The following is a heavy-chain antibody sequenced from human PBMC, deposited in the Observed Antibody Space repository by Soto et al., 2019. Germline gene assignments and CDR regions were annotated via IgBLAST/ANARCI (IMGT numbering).Heavy chain of an antibody. Sequence: PSETLSLTCTVSGGSISSYYWSWIRQPPGKGLEWIGYIYYSGSTNYNPSLKSRVTISVDTSKNQFSLKLSSVTAADTAVYYCARDSITRTFDIRGQGTMVTVSS. V-gene: IGHV4-59*01. CDR1: GGSISSYY. CDR2: IYYSGST. J-gene: IGHJ3*02. D-gene: IGHD1-20*01. CDR3: ARDSITRTFDI.